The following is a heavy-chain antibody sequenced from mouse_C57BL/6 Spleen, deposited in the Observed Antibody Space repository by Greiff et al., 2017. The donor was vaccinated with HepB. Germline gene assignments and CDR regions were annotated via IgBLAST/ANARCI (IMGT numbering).Heavy chain of an antibody. CDR3: ARNGNYAMDY. Sequence: VHLVESGAELARPGASVKLSCKASGYTFTSYGISWVKQRTGQGLEWIGEIYPRSGNTYYNEKFKGKATLTADKSSSTAYMELRSLTSEDSAVYFCARNGNYAMDYWGQGTSVTVSS. D-gene: IGHD2-1*01. J-gene: IGHJ4*01. CDR2: IYPRSGNT. V-gene: IGHV1-81*01. CDR1: GYTFTSYG.